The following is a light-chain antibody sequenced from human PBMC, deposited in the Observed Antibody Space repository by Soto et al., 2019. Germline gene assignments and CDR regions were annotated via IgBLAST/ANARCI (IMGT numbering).Light chain of an antibody. CDR3: AAWDDTLNGPYVV. CDR2: SNS. V-gene: IGLV1-44*01. Sequence: QSVLTQPPSASGTPGQRVTISCSGSSSNIGSNTINWYQQLPGTAPTLLIYSNSQRPPGVPDRFSGSKSGTSASLAISGLQSEDEADYYCAAWDDTLNGPYVVFGGGTKLTVL. J-gene: IGLJ2*01. CDR1: SSNIGSNT.